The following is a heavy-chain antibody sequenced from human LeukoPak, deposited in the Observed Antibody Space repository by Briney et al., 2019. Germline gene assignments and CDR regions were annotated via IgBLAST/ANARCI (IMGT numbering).Heavy chain of an antibody. V-gene: IGHV3-30*18. CDR3: AKATTVVTPCDY. D-gene: IGHD4-23*01. J-gene: IGHJ4*02. CDR2: ISYDGSNK. Sequence: PRHSLRLSCAASGFTFSSYGMHWVRQAPSQGLEWVAVISYDGSNKYYADSVKGRFTISRDNSKNTLYLQMNSLRAEDTAVYYCAKATTVVTPCDYWGQGTLVSVSS. CDR1: GFTFSSYG.